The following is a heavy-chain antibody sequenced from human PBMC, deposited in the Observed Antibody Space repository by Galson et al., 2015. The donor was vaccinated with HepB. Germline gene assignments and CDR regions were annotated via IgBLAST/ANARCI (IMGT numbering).Heavy chain of an antibody. D-gene: IGHD2/OR15-2a*01. V-gene: IGHV1-2*02. CDR3: ARDNVGQYLDFDY. J-gene: IGHJ4*02. Sequence: SVKVSCKASGYTFIDYYMHWVRQAPGQGLEWMGWINSNSGDTKYSQKFQGRVTMTRDTSISTVYMEVNRLRFDDTAVYYCARDNVGQYLDFDYRGLGTLVTVSS. CDR2: INSNSGDT. CDR1: GYTFIDYY.